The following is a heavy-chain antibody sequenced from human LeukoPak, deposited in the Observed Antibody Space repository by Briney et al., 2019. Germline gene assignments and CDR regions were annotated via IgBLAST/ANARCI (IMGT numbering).Heavy chain of an antibody. D-gene: IGHD3-3*01. CDR2: INPNSGGT. Sequence: ASVTVSCKASGYTFTGYYMHWVRQAPGQGLEWMGRINPNSGGTNYAQKFQGRVTMTRDTSISTAYMELSRLRSDDTAVYYCARGSYDFWSGYVFLAGGNNWFDPWGQGTLVTVSS. CDR3: ARGSYDFWSGYVFLAGGNNWFDP. J-gene: IGHJ5*02. V-gene: IGHV1-2*06. CDR1: GYTFTGYY.